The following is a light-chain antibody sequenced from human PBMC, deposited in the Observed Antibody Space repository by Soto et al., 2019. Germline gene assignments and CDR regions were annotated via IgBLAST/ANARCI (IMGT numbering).Light chain of an antibody. CDR2: DVS. J-gene: IGKJ1*01. Sequence: DIRMTQSPSTLSASVGDSVTITCRVSQKVSPWLAWYQQKAGKAPKLLIYDVSSLKRGVPSRFSGSGSGTEFTLTISSLQSDDFATYYCQQYDSYWGTFGQGTKVEFK. CDR3: QQYDSYWGT. V-gene: IGKV1-5*01. CDR1: QKVSPW.